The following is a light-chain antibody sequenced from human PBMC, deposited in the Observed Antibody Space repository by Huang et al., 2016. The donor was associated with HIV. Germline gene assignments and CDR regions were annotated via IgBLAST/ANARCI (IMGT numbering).Light chain of an antibody. CDR2: DAA. CDR3: QQYDSLPRT. J-gene: IGKJ3*01. CDR1: RRIYSY. V-gene: IGKV1-33*01. Sequence: DIQMTQSPSSLSASIGDRVTITCRASRRIYSYLNWYQHRPGKAPKLLIYDAANLEVGVPSRFSGSGSGRNFTLIISSRQPEDFATYYCQQYDSLPRTFGPGTKV.